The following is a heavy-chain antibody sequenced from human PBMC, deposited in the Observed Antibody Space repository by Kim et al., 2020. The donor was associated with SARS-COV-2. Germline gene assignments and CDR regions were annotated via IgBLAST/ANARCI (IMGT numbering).Heavy chain of an antibody. D-gene: IGHD2-2*02. CDR3: ASQYCSSTSCYMKFDY. Sequence: KDRFTSTRDNSKNTLYLQMNSLRAEDTAVYYCASQYCSSTSCYMKFDYWGQGTLVTVSS. V-gene: IGHV3-66*04. J-gene: IGHJ4*02.